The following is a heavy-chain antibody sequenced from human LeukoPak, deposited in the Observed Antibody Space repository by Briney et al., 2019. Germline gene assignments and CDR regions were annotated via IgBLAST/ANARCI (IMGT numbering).Heavy chain of an antibody. Sequence: AGGSLRLSCAASGFTFISYSMNWVRQAPGKGLEWVSGISWNSGRIGYADSVKGRFTISRDNAKNSLYLQMNSLRAEDTALYYCVKDRVWFGELLNPLFGNWGQGTRVTVSS. J-gene: IGHJ4*02. V-gene: IGHV3-9*01. CDR1: GFTFISYS. CDR3: VKDRVWFGELLNPLFGN. CDR2: ISWNSGRI. D-gene: IGHD3-10*01.